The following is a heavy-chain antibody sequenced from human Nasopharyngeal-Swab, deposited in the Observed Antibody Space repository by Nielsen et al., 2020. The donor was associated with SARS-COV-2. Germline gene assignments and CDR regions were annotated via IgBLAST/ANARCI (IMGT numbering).Heavy chain of an antibody. D-gene: IGHD4-17*01. CDR2: ISYDGRNK. J-gene: IGHJ6*02. V-gene: IGHV3-33*05. CDR3: ARDLATVTTTPGMDV. Sequence: WIRQPPGKGLEWVAVISYDGRNKYYADSVKGRFTISRDNSKNTLYLQMNSLRAEDTAVYYCARDLATVTTTPGMDVRGQGTTVTVSS.